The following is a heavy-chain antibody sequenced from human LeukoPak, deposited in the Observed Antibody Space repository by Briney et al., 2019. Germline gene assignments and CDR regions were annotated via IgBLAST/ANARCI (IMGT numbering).Heavy chain of an antibody. CDR1: GGSFSGYY. D-gene: IGHD3-22*01. CDR2: INHSGST. CDR3: ARTPYYYDSSGYQWAYFFDY. Sequence: PSETLSLTCAVYGGSFSGYYWSWIRQPPGEGLEWIGEINHSGSTNYNPSLKSRVTISVDTSKNQFSLKLSSVTAADTAVYYCARTPYYYDSSGYQWAYFFDYWGQGTLVTVSS. V-gene: IGHV4-34*01. J-gene: IGHJ4*02.